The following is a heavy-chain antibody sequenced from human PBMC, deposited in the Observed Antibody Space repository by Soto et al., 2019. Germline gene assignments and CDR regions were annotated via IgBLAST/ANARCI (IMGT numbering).Heavy chain of an antibody. Sequence: GGSLRLSCAASGFIFSTYAMSWVRQAPGKGLEWVSIISGSGGTTYYADSVKGRFTISRDNSKNTLYLQMNTLRAEDTAVYFCAKEARPLAVPGSFFDSWGQGALVTVSS. J-gene: IGHJ4*02. V-gene: IGHV3-23*01. D-gene: IGHD6-19*01. CDR2: ISGSGGTT. CDR1: GFIFSTYA. CDR3: AKEARPLAVPGSFFDS.